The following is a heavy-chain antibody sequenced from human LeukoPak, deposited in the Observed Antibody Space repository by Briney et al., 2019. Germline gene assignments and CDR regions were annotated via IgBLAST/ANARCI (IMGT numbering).Heavy chain of an antibody. D-gene: IGHD3-22*01. CDR1: GFTFSDSA. Sequence: PGGSLRLSCAASGFTFSDSAMNWVRQAPGKGLEWVSYISSSGSTIYYADSVKGRFTISRDNAKNSLYLQMNSLRAEDTAVYYCASQYYYDSSGYYFDYWGQGTLVTVSS. CDR2: ISSSGSTI. J-gene: IGHJ4*02. CDR3: ASQYYYDSSGYYFDY. V-gene: IGHV3-11*04.